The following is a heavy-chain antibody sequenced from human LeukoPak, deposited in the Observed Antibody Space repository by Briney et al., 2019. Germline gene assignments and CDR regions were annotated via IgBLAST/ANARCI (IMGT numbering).Heavy chain of an antibody. CDR3: ARHVITGTTLDY. J-gene: IGHJ4*02. V-gene: IGHV4-39*01. Sequence: PSETLSLTCTVSGGSISSSSYNLGWIRQPPGKGLEWIGSIYYDGSTYYNPSLKSRVTISVDTSKNQFSLKLTSVTAADTAVFYCARHVITGTTLDYWGQGTLVTVSS. D-gene: IGHD1-20*01. CDR1: GGSISSSSYN. CDR2: IYYDGST.